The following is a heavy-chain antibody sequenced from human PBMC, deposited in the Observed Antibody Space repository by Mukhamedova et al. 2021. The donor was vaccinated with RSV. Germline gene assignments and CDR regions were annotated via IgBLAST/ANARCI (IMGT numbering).Heavy chain of an antibody. V-gene: IGHV3-74*01. D-gene: IGHD3-9*01. Sequence: GKGLEWVARIISDGSDTTYAESVKGRLTISRDNAKNTLYLQMNSLRAEDTALYFCAGCVNAYDINWFDPWGQGTLVTVSS. CDR3: AGCVNAYDINWFDP. J-gene: IGHJ5*02. CDR2: IISDGSDT.